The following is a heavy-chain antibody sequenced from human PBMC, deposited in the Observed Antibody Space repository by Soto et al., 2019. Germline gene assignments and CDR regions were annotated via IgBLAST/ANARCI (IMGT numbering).Heavy chain of an antibody. CDR1: GYTFTSYG. CDR2: ISAYNGNT. D-gene: IGHD3-9*01. Sequence: GASVKVSCKASGYTFTSYGISWVRQAPGQGLEWMGWISAYNGNTNYAQKLQGRVTMTTDTSTSTAYMELRSLRSDDTAVYYCARSELRYFDWLSSDDYWGQGTLVTVSS. CDR3: ARSELRYFDWLSSDDY. V-gene: IGHV1-18*01. J-gene: IGHJ4*02.